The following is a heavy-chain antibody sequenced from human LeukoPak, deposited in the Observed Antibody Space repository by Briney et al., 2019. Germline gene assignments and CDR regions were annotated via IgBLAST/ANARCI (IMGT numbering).Heavy chain of an antibody. CDR2: IWYGGSNK. CDR1: GFTFSSYG. D-gene: IGHD4-17*01. CDR3: YALDTVPHAFDI. J-gene: IGHJ3*02. V-gene: IGHV3-33*01. Sequence: GGSLRLSCAASGFTFSSYGMHWVRQAPGKGLEWVAVIWYGGSNKYYADSVKGRFTISRDNSKNTLYLQMNSLRAEDTAVYYCYALDTVPHAFDIWGQGTMVTVSS.